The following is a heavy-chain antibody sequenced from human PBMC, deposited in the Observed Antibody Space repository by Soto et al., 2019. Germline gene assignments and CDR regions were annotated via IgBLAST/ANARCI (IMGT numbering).Heavy chain of an antibody. Sequence: EVQLVESGGGLVQPGGSLRLSCATSGITFSDHDMDWVRQAPGKGLEWLGRSRSRVDKYATDYAASGRGRFTFSRDDSKSSLSLQMRSLKTGDTAMDYCVLWVRGLINYWGQGTLVTVSS. J-gene: IGHJ4*02. V-gene: IGHV3-72*01. CDR1: GITFSDHD. CDR3: VLWVRGLINY. D-gene: IGHD3-10*01. CDR2: SRSRVDKYAT.